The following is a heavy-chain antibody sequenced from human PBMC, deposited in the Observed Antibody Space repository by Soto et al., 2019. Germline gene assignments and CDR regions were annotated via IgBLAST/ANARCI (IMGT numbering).Heavy chain of an antibody. D-gene: IGHD4-17*01. CDR2: IFDSGST. Sequence: QVQLQESGPGLVKPSQTLSLTCTVSGGSISGGVYYWSWIRQPPGKGLEWIGYIFDSGSTYYNPSLKSRVTISVDTSKNQFSLRLSPVTAADTAVYYCAREIIPLTTDWYFDLWGRGTLVTVSS. J-gene: IGHJ2*01. V-gene: IGHV4-30-4*01. CDR3: AREIIPLTTDWYFDL. CDR1: GGSISGGVYY.